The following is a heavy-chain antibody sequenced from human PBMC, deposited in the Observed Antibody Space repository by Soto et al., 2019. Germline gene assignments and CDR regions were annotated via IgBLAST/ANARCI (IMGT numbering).Heavy chain of an antibody. CDR2: INTGYVDT. CDR1: GYTFNRYA. Sequence: QVQLVQSGAEVKKPGASVTLSCETSGYTFNRYAVQWVLQAPVQTFEWLGWINTGYVDTKYSQTFRDRLTITRDTSPATAYMNLTKLRSEDTAMYYCARVPRYTSEVVQVPAVLFDDWFVPWGQGTLVTVSS. D-gene: IGHD3-9*01. CDR3: ARVPRYTSEVVQVPAVLFDDWFVP. V-gene: IGHV1-3*04. J-gene: IGHJ5*02.